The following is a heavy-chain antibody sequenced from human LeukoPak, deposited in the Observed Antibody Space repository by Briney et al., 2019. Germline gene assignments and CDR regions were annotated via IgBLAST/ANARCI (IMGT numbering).Heavy chain of an antibody. D-gene: IGHD6-13*01. Sequence: GGSLRLSCAASGFTFSSYAMHWVRQAPGKGLEWVSYISSSGSTIYYADSVKGRFTTSRDNAKNSLYLQINNLRAEDTAVYYCARRGIAAAGALYTYYSYYYMDVWAKGPRSPSP. CDR2: ISSSGSTI. J-gene: IGHJ6*03. CDR3: ARRGIAAAGALYTYYSYYYMDV. V-gene: IGHV3-48*03. CDR1: GFTFSSYA.